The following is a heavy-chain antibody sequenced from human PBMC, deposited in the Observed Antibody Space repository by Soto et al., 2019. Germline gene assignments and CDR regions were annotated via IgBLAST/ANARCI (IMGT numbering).Heavy chain of an antibody. V-gene: IGHV1-69*13. J-gene: IGHJ5*02. CDR1: GGTFSSYA. CDR2: IIPIFGTA. Sequence: SVKVSCKASGGTFSSYAISWVRQAPGQGLEWMGGIIPIFGTANYAQKFQGRVTITADESTSTAYMELSSLRSEDTAVYYCARSYCTNGVYCMMNWFDPWGQGTLVTVSS. D-gene: IGHD2-8*01. CDR3: ARSYCTNGVYCMMNWFDP.